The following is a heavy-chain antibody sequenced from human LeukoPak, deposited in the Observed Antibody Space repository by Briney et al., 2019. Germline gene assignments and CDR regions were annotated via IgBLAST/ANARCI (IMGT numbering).Heavy chain of an antibody. V-gene: IGHV1-8*01. D-gene: IGHD1-26*01. Sequence: ASVKVSCKASGYTFTSYDINWVRQATGQGLEWMGWMNPNSGNTGYAQKFQGRVTMTRNTSISTAYMELSSLRSEDTAVYYYARVSYDSIVGATWAFDYWGQGTLVTVSS. CDR2: MNPNSGNT. J-gene: IGHJ4*02. CDR1: GYTFTSYD. CDR3: ARVSYDSIVGATWAFDY.